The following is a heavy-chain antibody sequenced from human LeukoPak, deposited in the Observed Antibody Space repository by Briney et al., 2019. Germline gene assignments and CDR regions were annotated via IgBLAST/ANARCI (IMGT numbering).Heavy chain of an antibody. CDR3: ARGGYCSSTSCYRLEDWFDP. V-gene: IGHV4-4*07. D-gene: IGHD2-2*01. CDR1: GGSISSYY. CDR2: IYTSGST. J-gene: IGHJ5*02. Sequence: PSETLSLTCTVSGGSISSYYWSWIRQPAGKGLEWIGRIYTSGSTNYNPSLKSRVTMSVDTSKNQFSLKLSSVTAADTAVYYCARGGYCSSTSCYRLEDWFDPWGQGTLVTVSS.